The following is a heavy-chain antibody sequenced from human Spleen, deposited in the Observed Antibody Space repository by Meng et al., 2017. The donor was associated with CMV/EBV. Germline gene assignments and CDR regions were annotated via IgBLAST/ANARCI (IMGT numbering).Heavy chain of an antibody. CDR3: ARDANWGSGGNYYYYGMDV. J-gene: IGHJ6*02. Sequence: GESLKISCAASGFTFSSYSMNWVRQAPGKGLEWVSSISSSSSYIYYADSVKGRFTISRDNAKNSLYLQMNSLRAEDTAVYYCARDANWGSGGNYYYYGMDVWGQGTTVTVSS. CDR2: ISSSSSYI. D-gene: IGHD7-27*01. V-gene: IGHV3-21*01. CDR1: GFTFSSYS.